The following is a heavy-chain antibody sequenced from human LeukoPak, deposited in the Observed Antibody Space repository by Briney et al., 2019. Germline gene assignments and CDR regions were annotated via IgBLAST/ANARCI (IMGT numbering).Heavy chain of an antibody. Sequence: AGGSLRLSCAASGFTFSSYSMNWVRQAPGKGLEWVSSISSSSSYIYYADSVKGRFTISRDNAKNSLYLQMNSLRAEDTAVYYCARSRHRSSTSCYDFDYWGQGTLVTVSS. V-gene: IGHV3-21*01. CDR2: ISSSSSYI. J-gene: IGHJ4*02. D-gene: IGHD2-2*01. CDR3: ARSRHRSSTSCYDFDY. CDR1: GFTFSSYS.